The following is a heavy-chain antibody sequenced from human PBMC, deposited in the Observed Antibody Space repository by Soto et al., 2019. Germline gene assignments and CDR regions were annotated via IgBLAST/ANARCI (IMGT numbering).Heavy chain of an antibody. CDR3: AKQGDYDFWSSSSNWLDP. CDR1: GFSFSSYA. J-gene: IGHJ5*02. CDR2: IGGRGGST. D-gene: IGHD3-3*01. V-gene: IGHV3-23*01. Sequence: PGGSLRLSCAASGFSFSSYAISWVRQAPGKGLEWVSSIGGRGGSTYYADSVKGRFTIPRDNSKNTVYLQMNSLRVEDTAVYYCAKQGDYDFWSSSSNWLDPWGQGTLVTVSS.